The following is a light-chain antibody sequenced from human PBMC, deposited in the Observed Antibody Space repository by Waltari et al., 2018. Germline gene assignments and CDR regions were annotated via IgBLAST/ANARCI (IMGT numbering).Light chain of an antibody. CDR3: CSYTGGSIPVI. V-gene: IGLV2-23*02. CDR2: EVS. CDR1: NSDVGKYKL. J-gene: IGLJ2*01. Sequence: QSALTQPASVSGSPGQSLTISCPGTNSDVGKYKLVSCYQQHPGKAPKLMIYEVSKRPSGISYRFSGSKSGDTASLTISGLQAEDEAEYYCCSYTGGSIPVIFGGGTKLTVL.